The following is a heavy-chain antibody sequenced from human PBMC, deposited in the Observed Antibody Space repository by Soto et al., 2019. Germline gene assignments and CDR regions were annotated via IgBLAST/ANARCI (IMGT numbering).Heavy chain of an antibody. D-gene: IGHD3-9*01. V-gene: IGHV3-30-3*01. J-gene: IGHJ4*02. Sequence: QVQLVESGGGVVQPGRSLRLSCTASGFTFSTYAFHWVLQAPGQGLEWVAVLSADENNKYYADSVKGRFTISRDNSKSTLYLQMNRLRAEDTAVYYCARALRKLRYFDYWGQGTLVTVSS. CDR3: ARALRKLRYFDY. CDR2: LSADENNK. CDR1: GFTFSTYA.